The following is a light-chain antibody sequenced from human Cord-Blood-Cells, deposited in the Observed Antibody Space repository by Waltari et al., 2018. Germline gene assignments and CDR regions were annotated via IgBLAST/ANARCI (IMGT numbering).Light chain of an antibody. CDR3: QQSYSTPWT. J-gene: IGKJ1*01. CDR2: AAS. CDR1: QSISSY. Sequence: DIQMTKSPSSLSASVGDRVTITCRASQSISSYLNWYQQKPGKAPKLLIYAASSLKSGVPSRFSGSGSGTDFTLTISSLQPEDFATYYCQQSYSTPWTFGQGTKVEIK. V-gene: IGKV1-39*01.